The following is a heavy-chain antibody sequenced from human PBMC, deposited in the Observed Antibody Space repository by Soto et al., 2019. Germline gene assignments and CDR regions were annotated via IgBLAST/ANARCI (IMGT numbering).Heavy chain of an antibody. Sequence: QVQLHQSGPGLVKPSGTLSLTCAVSGDSISTSNWWSWVRQPPGKGLEWIGEIYHSGSTNYNPSLKSRVTLSVDKSKNQFSLNLTSVTAADTAVYYWARQEQQQVLFYYYGLDVWGQGTTVTVSS. D-gene: IGHD6-13*01. CDR3: ARQEQQQVLFYYYGLDV. CDR1: GDSISTSNW. V-gene: IGHV4-4*02. J-gene: IGHJ6*02. CDR2: IYHSGST.